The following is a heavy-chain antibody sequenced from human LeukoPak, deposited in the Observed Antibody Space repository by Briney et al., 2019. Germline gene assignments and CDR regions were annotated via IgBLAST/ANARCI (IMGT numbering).Heavy chain of an antibody. D-gene: IGHD4-23*01. Sequence: GSLRLSCAASGFTFSGSAMHWVRQASGKGLVWVGRIRSKANSYATAYAASVKGMFTISRDDSKNTAYLQMNSLKTEDTAVYYCTRSDGGFDYWGQGTLVTVSS. CDR3: TRSDGGFDY. J-gene: IGHJ4*02. CDR1: GFTFSGSA. V-gene: IGHV3-73*01. CDR2: IRSKANSYAT.